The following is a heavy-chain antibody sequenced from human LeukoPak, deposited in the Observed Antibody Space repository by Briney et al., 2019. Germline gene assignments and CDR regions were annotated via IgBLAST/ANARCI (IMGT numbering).Heavy chain of an antibody. Sequence: GGSLTLSCAASGFTFSSFAMSWVRQAPGQGREWVSAISGSGGSTYYADSVKGRFTISRDNSKNTLYLQMNSLRAEDTAVYYCAKGGRASALDYWGQGTLVTVSS. CDR2: ISGSGGST. V-gene: IGHV3-23*01. CDR3: AKGGRASALDY. CDR1: GFTFSSFA. J-gene: IGHJ4*02.